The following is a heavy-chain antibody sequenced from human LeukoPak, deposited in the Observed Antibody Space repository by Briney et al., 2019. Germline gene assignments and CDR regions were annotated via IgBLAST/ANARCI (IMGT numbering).Heavy chain of an antibody. CDR3: ATYRQVLLPFES. CDR1: GFTFSSYD. Sequence: GGSLRLSCAASGFTFSSYDMSWVRQAPGKGLEWVSTISGSGDRTYYADSVKGRFTISRDNSKNTLFLQMNSLRAEDTAVYYCATYRQVLLPFESWGQGTLVTVSS. D-gene: IGHD2-8*02. CDR2: ISGSGDRT. J-gene: IGHJ4*02. V-gene: IGHV3-23*01.